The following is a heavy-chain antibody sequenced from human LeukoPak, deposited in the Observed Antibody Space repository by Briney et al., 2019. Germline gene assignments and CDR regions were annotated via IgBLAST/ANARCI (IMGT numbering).Heavy chain of an antibody. Sequence: GGSLRLSCAGSGFTFSSYAMSWVRQAPGKGLEWVSVISGSSDTTYYADSVKGRFIISRDNSKNTLYLQMNSLRAEDTAVYYCARESEYSSSHSYYYYYGMDVWGQGTTVTVSS. J-gene: IGHJ6*02. CDR1: GFTFSSYA. V-gene: IGHV3-23*01. CDR2: ISGSSDTT. D-gene: IGHD6-13*01. CDR3: ARESEYSSSHSYYYYYGMDV.